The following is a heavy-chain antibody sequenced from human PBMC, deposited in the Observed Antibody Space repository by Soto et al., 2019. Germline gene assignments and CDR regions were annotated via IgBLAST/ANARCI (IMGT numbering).Heavy chain of an antibody. D-gene: IGHD1-26*01. CDR3: ARDQAGANGGYYYYYGMDV. CDR2: IYYSGST. J-gene: IGHJ6*02. Sequence: SETLSLTCTVSGGSISSGGYYWSWVRQHPGKGLEWIGYIYYSGSTYYNPSLKSRVTISVDTSKNQFSLKLSSVTAADTAVYYCARDQAGANGGYYYYYGMDVWGQGTTVTVSS. V-gene: IGHV4-31*03. CDR1: GGSISSGGYY.